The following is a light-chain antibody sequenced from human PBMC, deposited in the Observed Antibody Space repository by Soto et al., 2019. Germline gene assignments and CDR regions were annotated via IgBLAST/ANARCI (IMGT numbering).Light chain of an antibody. CDR1: QSVSSN. Sequence: EIVMTQSPATLSVSPGERATLSCRASQSVSSNLAWYQQKPGQAPRLLIYGASTRATGIPARFSGSGSGTEFTLTISSLQSEDFAVYYNWPPRAWTFGQGTKVEIK. V-gene: IGKV3-15*01. CDR3: WPPRAWT. J-gene: IGKJ1*01. CDR2: GAS.